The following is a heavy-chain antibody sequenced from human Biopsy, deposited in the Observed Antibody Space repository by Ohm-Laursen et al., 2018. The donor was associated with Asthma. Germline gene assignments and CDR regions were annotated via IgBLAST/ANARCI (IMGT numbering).Heavy chain of an antibody. CDR3: AKRRGYSGHDNDY. CDR2: ISYDGNHK. V-gene: IGHV3-30*18. CDR1: GFMFRSFG. Sequence: SSLRLSCTASGFMFRSFGMHWVRQAPGKGLEWVAVISYDGNHKFYEDSAKGRFTISRDNSKNTPYLQMNSLRTEDTAVYYCAKRRGYSGHDNDYWGQGTLVIVSS. J-gene: IGHJ4*02. D-gene: IGHD5-12*01.